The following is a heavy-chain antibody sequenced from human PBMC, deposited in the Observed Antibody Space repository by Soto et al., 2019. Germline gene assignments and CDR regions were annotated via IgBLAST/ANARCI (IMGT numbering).Heavy chain of an antibody. D-gene: IGHD3-16*01. CDR1: GGSFSTYY. V-gene: IGHV4-34*01. J-gene: IGHJ3*02. CDR2: INHSGNN. CDR3: ARGGSNDWQVALDI. Sequence: QLQQWGAGLLKPSETLSLTCVVSGGSFSTYYYNWIRQSPGKGLEWIGEINHSGNNNYSPSLKSRVAMSLDTSKNEFSLKLTSVTAADTAVYYCARGGSNDWQVALDIWGQGTMLTVSS.